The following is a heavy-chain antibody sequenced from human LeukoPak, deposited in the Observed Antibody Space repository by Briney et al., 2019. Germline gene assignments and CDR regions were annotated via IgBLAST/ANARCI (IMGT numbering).Heavy chain of an antibody. Sequence: PSETLSLTCTVSGGSISSGGYYWSWIRQHPGKGLEWIGYIYYSGSTYYNPSLKSRVTISVDTSKNQFSLKLSSVTAVDTAVYYCAREGSSWYPTFDYWGQGTLVTVSS. J-gene: IGHJ4*02. D-gene: IGHD6-13*01. CDR3: AREGSSWYPTFDY. CDR1: GGSISSGGYY. CDR2: IYYSGST. V-gene: IGHV4-31*03.